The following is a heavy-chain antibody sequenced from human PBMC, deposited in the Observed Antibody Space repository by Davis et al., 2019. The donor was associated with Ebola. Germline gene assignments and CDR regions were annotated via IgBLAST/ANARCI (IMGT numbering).Heavy chain of an antibody. J-gene: IGHJ5*02. Sequence: ASVKVSCKASGYTFTSYGISWVRQAPGQGLEWMGWISAYNGNTNYAQKLQGRVTMTTDTSTSTAYMELRSLRSDDTAVYYCARVASAGYDFWSGYENWFDPWGQGTLVTVSS. V-gene: IGHV1-18*01. D-gene: IGHD3-3*01. CDR1: GYTFTSYG. CDR3: ARVASAGYDFWSGYENWFDP. CDR2: ISAYNGNT.